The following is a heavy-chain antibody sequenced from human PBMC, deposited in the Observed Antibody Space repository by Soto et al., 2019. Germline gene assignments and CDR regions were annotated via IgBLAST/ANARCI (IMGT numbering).Heavy chain of an antibody. V-gene: IGHV3-30*18. CDR2: ISHEGGTQ. J-gene: IGHJ4*02. D-gene: IGHD1-26*01. CDR1: GFTFSEYG. Sequence: QVHLAESGGGVVQPGGSLRLSCAASGFTFSEYGIDWIRQAPGKGLEWVAVISHEGGTQYYADSVRARFTVSRDNSKNIVYLQMDSLRPEDTAVYFCAKEGTPRVSRWDDNRGQGTLVTVSS. CDR3: AKEGTPRVSRWDDN.